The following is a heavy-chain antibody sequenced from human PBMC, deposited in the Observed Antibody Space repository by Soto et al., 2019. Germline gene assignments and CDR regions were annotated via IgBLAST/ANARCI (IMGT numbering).Heavy chain of an antibody. CDR1: GYTFTSYG. V-gene: IGHV1-18*01. Sequence: QVQLVQSGAEVKKPGASVKVSCKASGYTFTSYGISWVRQAPGQGLEWMGWISAYNGNTNYAQKLQGRVTMTTDTSTSPADLELRSLSADDTAGYYCARDGLQPRGGWFDPWGQGTLVTVSS. CDR2: ISAYNGNT. D-gene: IGHD5-18*01. J-gene: IGHJ5*02. CDR3: ARDGLQPRGGWFDP.